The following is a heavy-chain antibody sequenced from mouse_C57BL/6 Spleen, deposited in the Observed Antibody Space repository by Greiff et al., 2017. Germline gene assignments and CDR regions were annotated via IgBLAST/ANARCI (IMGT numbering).Heavy chain of an antibody. V-gene: IGHV1-72*01. CDR2: IDPNSGGT. J-gene: IGHJ2*01. CDR3: ARGWDYFDY. CDR1: GYTFTSYY. Sequence: QVQLQQPGAELVQPGASVKLSCTASGYTFTSYYMHWVQQRPGRGLEWIGRIDPNSGGTKYNENFKSKDTLTVDKPSSTAYMQLSSLTSEDAAVYYCARGWDYFDYWGQGTTLTVSS. D-gene: IGHD3-3*01.